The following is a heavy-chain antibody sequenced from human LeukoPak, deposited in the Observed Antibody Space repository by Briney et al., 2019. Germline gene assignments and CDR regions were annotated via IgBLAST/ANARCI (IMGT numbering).Heavy chain of an antibody. CDR2: ISYSGTT. Sequence: PSETLSLTCSVSGGSISGYYWSWIRQPPGKGLECIGYISYSGTTHYNPSLKSRVTISVDTSKNQFSLKVTSVTAADTAVYYCARDNYDYVWGSYRHLDYWGQGNLVTVSS. CDR1: GGSISGYY. D-gene: IGHD3-16*02. V-gene: IGHV4-59*01. J-gene: IGHJ4*02. CDR3: ARDNYDYVWGSYRHLDY.